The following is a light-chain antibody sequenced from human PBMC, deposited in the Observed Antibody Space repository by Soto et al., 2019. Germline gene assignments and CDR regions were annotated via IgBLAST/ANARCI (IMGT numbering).Light chain of an antibody. J-gene: IGLJ1*01. CDR3: AAWDDSLNGYV. CDR2: KNN. V-gene: IGLV1-44*01. Sequence: SVLTQPPSASGAPGQRVTISCSGSSSNIGSNTVNWYQQLPGTAPKLLIYKNNQRPSGVPDRFSGSKSGTSASLAISGLQSEDGADYYCAAWDDSLNGYVFGTGTKLTVL. CDR1: SSNIGSNT.